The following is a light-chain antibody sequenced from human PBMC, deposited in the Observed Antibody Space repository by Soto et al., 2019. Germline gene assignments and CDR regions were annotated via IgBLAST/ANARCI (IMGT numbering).Light chain of an antibody. J-gene: IGLJ3*02. V-gene: IGLV2-14*01. Sequence: QSVLTQSASVSGYPGQSITISCTGTSSDVGGYNYVSWYQQHPGKAPKLIIYDVSNRPSGVSTRFSDSKSGNTASLTISGLQAEDEADYSCSSYTSTNSWVFGGGTKLTVL. CDR3: SSYTSTNSWV. CDR1: SSDVGGYNY. CDR2: DVS.